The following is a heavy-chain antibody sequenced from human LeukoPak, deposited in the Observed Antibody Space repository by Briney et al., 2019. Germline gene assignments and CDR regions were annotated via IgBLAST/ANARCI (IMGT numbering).Heavy chain of an antibody. CDR2: IYYSGST. V-gene: IGHV4-39*01. CDR1: GASIGTATYY. J-gene: IGHJ6*03. Sequence: PSETLSLTCTVSGASIGTATYYWGWNRQSPGKGLEWIAKIYYSGSTYYNPSLMSRVTISIDMSKNQFSLNLSSVTAADTALYYCARVDHYYFYMDVWGKGTTVTVSS. CDR3: ARVDHYYFYMDV.